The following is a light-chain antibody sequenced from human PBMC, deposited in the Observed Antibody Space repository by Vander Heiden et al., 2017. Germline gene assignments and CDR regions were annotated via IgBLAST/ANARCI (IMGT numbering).Light chain of an antibody. CDR2: SNS. J-gene: IGLJ3*02. V-gene: IGLV1-40*01. CDR3: QSYDSSLSVL. Sequence: SVLTQPPSVSGAPGQRVTIPCTGSSSNIGAGYAVHWYQQLPGTAPKLLMYSNSNRHSGVPDRFSGSKSGTSASLAITGLQAEDEADYYCQSYDSSLSVLFGGGTKLTVL. CDR1: SSNIGAGYA.